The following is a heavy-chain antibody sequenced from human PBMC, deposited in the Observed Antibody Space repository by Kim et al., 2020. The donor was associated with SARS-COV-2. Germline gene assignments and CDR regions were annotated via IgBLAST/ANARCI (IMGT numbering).Heavy chain of an antibody. CDR1: GFTFSNHG. CDR2: IWFDGSQK. CDR3: ARDGRASLDY. V-gene: IGHV3-33*08. D-gene: IGHD1-26*01. Sequence: GGSLRLSCTTSGFTFSNHGIHWVRQAPGKGLEWVAVIWFDGSQKYYGDSVEGRFTISRDNAKNTVYLQMNSLRAEDTAVYYCARDGRASLDYWCQGPLVTVSS. J-gene: IGHJ4*02.